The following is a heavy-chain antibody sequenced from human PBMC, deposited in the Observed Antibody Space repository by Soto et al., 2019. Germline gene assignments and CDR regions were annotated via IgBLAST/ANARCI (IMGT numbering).Heavy chain of an antibody. J-gene: IGHJ5*02. CDR3: AKNPHYDFWSGYPNWFDP. Sequence: GGSLRLSCAASGFTFSNYAMSWVRQAPGKGLEWVSAISGSGDNTYYADSVKGRFTISRDNSKNTLYLQMNSLRAEDRAVYYCAKNPHYDFWSGYPNWFDPWGQGTLVTVSS. V-gene: IGHV3-23*01. CDR2: ISGSGDNT. D-gene: IGHD3-3*01. CDR1: GFTFSNYA.